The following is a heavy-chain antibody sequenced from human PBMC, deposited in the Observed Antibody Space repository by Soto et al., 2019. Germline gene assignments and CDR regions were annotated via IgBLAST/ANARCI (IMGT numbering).Heavy chain of an antibody. CDR2: IIPIFGTA. CDR3: ARKYYYGSGSYYRVGTYYYYGMDV. CDR1: GGTFSSYA. J-gene: IGHJ6*02. Sequence: QVQLVQSGAEVKKPGSSVKVSCKASGGTFSSYAISWVRQAPGQGLEWMGGIIPIFGTANYAQKFQGRVTITADESTSRAYMELSSLRAEDTAVYYCARKYYYGSGSYYRVGTYYYYGMDVWGQGTTVTVSS. D-gene: IGHD3-10*01. V-gene: IGHV1-69*01.